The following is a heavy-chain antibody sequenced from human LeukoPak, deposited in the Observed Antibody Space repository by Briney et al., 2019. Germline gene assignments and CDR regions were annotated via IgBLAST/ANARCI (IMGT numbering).Heavy chain of an antibody. D-gene: IGHD6-25*01. CDR2: INPNIGGT. CDR1: GYTFTGYY. J-gene: IGHJ6*03. Sequence: ASVMVSCKASGYTFTGYYMHWVRQAPGQGLEWMGCINPNIGGTLYAQKFQGRIIMTRDTSIGTAYMELGRLRSDDTAVYYCASAPASFDTSDYGPGEYFYYYYMDVWGEGTTVTVSS. V-gene: IGHV1-2*02. CDR3: ASAPASFDTSDYGPGEYFYYYYMDV.